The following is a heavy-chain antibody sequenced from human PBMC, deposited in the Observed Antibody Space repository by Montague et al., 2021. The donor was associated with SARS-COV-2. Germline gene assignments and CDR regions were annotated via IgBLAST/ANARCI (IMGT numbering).Heavy chain of an antibody. J-gene: IGHJ4*02. CDR3: VAEWLAIYYFDF. D-gene: IGHD6-19*01. CDR2: INHSGGV. V-gene: IGHV4-34*01. CDR1: RGSFSGYY. Sequence: SETLSLTCTVHRGSFSGYYWTWIRQPPGKGLQWIGEINHSGGVNYNPSHRSRVTISVDTSKNHFSLKLSSVTAADTAVYYCVAEWLAIYYFDFWGQGTLVTVSS.